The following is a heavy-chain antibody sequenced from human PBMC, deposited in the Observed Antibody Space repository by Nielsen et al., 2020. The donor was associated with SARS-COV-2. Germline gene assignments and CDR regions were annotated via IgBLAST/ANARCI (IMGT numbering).Heavy chain of an antibody. J-gene: IGHJ6*02. CDR3: AREMAIFGEHYYYYYGMDV. CDR2: IIPILGIA. D-gene: IGHD3-3*01. V-gene: IGHV1-69*04. Sequence: WVRQAPGQGLERMGRIIPILGIASYAQKFQGRVTITADKSTSTAYMELSSLRSEDTAVYYCAREMAIFGEHYYYYYGMDVWGQGTTVTV.